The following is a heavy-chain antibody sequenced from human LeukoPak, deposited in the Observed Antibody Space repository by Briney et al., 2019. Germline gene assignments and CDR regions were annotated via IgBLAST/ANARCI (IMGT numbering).Heavy chain of an antibody. CDR3: ARHGDFWDGRSWFDP. D-gene: IGHD3-3*01. J-gene: IGHJ5*02. CDR1: GFTFSDYY. Sequence: PGGSLRLSCAVSGFTFSDYYMGWIRQAPGKGLEWIGYIYTSGTTKYNPSLKSRLTMSVDTSNSQFLLKLSSVTAADTAAYYCARHGDFWDGRSWFDPWGQGTLVTVSS. CDR2: IYTSGTT. V-gene: IGHV4-4*09.